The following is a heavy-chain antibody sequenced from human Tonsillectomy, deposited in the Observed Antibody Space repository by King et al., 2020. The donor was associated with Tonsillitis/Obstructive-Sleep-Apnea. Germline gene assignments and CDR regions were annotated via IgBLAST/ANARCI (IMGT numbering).Heavy chain of an antibody. J-gene: IGHJ4*02. D-gene: IGHD6-6*01. Sequence: QLQESGPGLVKPSETLSLTCTVSGGSISSYYWSWIRQPPGKGLEWIGYIYYSGSTNYNPSLKSRVTISVDTSKNQFSLKLSSVTAADTAVYYCAGATVSKYSRSSWGADYWGQGTLVTVSS. CDR3: AGATVSKYSRSSWGADY. CDR1: GGSISSYY. CDR2: IYYSGST. V-gene: IGHV4-59*01.